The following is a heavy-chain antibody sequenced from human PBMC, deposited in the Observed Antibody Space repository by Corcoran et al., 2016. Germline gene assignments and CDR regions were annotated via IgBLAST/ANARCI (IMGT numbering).Heavy chain of an antibody. CDR3: ARDQELGGMDV. V-gene: IGHV1-2*02. D-gene: IGHD1-26*01. CDR1: GYTFTGYY. CDR2: INPNSGGT. Sequence: QVQLVQSGAEVKKPGASVKVSCKASGYTFTGYYMHWVRQAPGQGLEWMGGINPNSGGTNYAQTFQGRVTMTRDTSISTAYMELSRLRSDDTAVYYCARDQELGGMDVWGQGTTVTVSS. J-gene: IGHJ6*02.